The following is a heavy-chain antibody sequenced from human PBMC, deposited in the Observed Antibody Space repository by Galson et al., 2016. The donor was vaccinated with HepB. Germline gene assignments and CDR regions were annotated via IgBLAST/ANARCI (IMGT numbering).Heavy chain of an antibody. V-gene: IGHV3-53*01. CDR1: GFIVSSND. D-gene: IGHD2-2*01. CDR3: ARGYCSSTSPCGMDV. Sequence: SLRLSCAASGFIVSSNDMSWVRQAPGKGLEWVLVLYSGGSTYYADSVKGRFTISRDNSKNTLYLQMNSLRDGDTAVYYCARGYCSSTSPCGMDVWGQGTTVTVSS. CDR2: LYSGGST. J-gene: IGHJ6*02.